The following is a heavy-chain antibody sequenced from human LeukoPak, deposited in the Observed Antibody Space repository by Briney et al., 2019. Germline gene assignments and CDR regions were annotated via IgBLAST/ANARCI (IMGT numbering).Heavy chain of an antibody. J-gene: IGHJ4*02. CDR3: ARVRYSSSWYFFDY. Sequence: SETLSLTCTVSGGSISSSSYYWGGIRQPPGKGLEWIGSTYYSGSTYYNPSLKSRVTMSVDTSKNQFSPKLNSVTAADTAVFYCARVRYSSSWYFFDYWGQGTLVTVSS. CDR2: TYYSGST. CDR1: GGSISSSSYY. D-gene: IGHD6-13*01. V-gene: IGHV4-39*02.